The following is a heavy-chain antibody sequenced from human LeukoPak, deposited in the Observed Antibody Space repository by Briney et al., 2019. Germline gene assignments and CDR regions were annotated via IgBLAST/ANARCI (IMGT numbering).Heavy chain of an antibody. J-gene: IGHJ6*03. CDR1: GYTFTCYY. CDR2: VNPNSGGT. CDR3: ARAYSSSPKAAGYYMDV. D-gene: IGHD6-13*01. V-gene: IGHV1-2*06. Sequence: GASVKVSCKASGYTFTCYYMHWVRQAPRQGREWMGRVNPNSGGTNYAQNFQARLTMTTDTSITTAYMEMSRLPSDDTAVYYCARAYSSSPKAAGYYMDVWGKGTTVTVSS.